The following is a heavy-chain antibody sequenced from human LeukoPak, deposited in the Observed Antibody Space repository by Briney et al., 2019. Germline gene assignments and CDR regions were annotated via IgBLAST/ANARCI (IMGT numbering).Heavy chain of an antibody. CDR3: ARGFFGSTYYFDY. CDR2: IYYSGST. CDR1: GGSISSYY. J-gene: IGHJ4*02. D-gene: IGHD3-10*01. V-gene: IGHV4-59*01. Sequence: SETLSLTCSVSGGSISSYYWSWIRQPPGKGLEWIGYIYYSGSTNYNPSLKSRVTISVDTSKNQFSLKLSSVTAADTAVYYCARGFFGSTYYFDYWGQGTLVTVSS.